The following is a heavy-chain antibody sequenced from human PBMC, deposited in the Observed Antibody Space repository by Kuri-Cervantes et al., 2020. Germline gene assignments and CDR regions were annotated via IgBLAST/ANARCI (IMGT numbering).Heavy chain of an antibody. D-gene: IGHD6-19*01. V-gene: IGHV4-38-2*01. CDR1: GYSISSGYY. CDR2: IYHSGST. J-gene: IGHJ4*02. CDR3: ARTVADFFRRGSPFDY. Sequence: SETLSLTCAVSGYSISSGYYWGWIRQPPGKGLEWIGSIYHSGSTYYNPSLKSRVTISRDTSKNQFSLKLSSVTAADTAVYYCARTVADFFRRGSPFDYWGQGTLVTVSS.